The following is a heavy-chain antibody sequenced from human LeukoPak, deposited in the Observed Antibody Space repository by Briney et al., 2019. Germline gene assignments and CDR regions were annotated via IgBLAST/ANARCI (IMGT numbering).Heavy chain of an antibody. Sequence: PGRPLRLSRAASGFTFSSYAMHWVRQAPGKGLEWVAVIPYDGSNKYYADSVKGRFTISRDNSKNTLYLQMNSLRAEDTAVYYCARGLRQGYYYGMDVWGQGTTVTVSS. CDR1: GFTFSSYA. J-gene: IGHJ6*02. V-gene: IGHV3-30-3*01. CDR3: ARGLRQGYYYGMDV. CDR2: IPYDGSNK.